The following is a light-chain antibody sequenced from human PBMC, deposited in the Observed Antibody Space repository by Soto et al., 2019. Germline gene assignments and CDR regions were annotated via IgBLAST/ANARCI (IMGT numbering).Light chain of an antibody. CDR1: QSISSW. CDR2: DAS. CDR3: HQYGSYSGT. J-gene: IGKJ1*01. Sequence: MTKSVSILSATTGDRVTISCRASQSISSWLAWYQQKPGKAPKLLMYDASSLESGVPSRFSGSGFGTEFTLTISRLQPDDFAAYYCHQYGSYSGTFGQGTKVDIK. V-gene: IGKV1-5*01.